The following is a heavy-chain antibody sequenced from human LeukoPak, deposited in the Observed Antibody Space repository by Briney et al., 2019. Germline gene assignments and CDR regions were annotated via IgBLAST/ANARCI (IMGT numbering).Heavy chain of an antibody. Sequence: SETLSLTCTVSGGSISSGGYYWSWIRQPPGKGLEWIGYIYYSGSTDYNPSLRGRITISVDTSNNQFSLKVNSLTAADTALYFCARVRRDPRFGLDYWGQGTLVTVSS. V-gene: IGHV4-31*03. D-gene: IGHD3-16*01. CDR3: ARVRRDPRFGLDY. CDR1: GGSISSGGYY. CDR2: IYYSGST. J-gene: IGHJ4*02.